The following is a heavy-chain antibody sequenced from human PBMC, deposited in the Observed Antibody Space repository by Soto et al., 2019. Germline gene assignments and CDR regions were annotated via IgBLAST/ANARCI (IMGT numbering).Heavy chain of an antibody. D-gene: IGHD3-10*01. V-gene: IGHV3-23*01. CDR2: ISGSGSDR. CDR1: GFTFSTYA. Sequence: EVQVLESGGGLVQPGGSLRLSCVASGFTFSTYAMNWVRQAPGKGLEWVSGISGSGSDRDYADSVRGRFTISRDNPNNTLNLQMDSLRAADTAIYFCTKTPRSYYYYMDVLGKGTTVTVSS. CDR3: TKTPRSYYYYMDV. J-gene: IGHJ6*03.